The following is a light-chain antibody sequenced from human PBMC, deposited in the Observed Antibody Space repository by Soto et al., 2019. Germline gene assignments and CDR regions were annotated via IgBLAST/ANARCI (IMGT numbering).Light chain of an antibody. CDR2: GAS. CDR1: QSVSSSY. CDR3: QQYGSSPGWT. V-gene: IGKV3-20*01. J-gene: IGKJ1*01. Sequence: EIVLTQSPGTLSLSPGARATLSCRASQSVSSSYLAWYQQKPGQAPRLLIYGASSRATGIPDGFSGSGSGTDFTLTISRLEPEDFAVYYCQQYGSSPGWTFGQGTKVDIK.